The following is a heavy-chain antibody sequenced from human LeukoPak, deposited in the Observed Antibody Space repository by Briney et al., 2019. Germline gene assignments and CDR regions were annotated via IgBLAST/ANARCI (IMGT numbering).Heavy chain of an antibody. Sequence: PGGSLRLSCSASGFTFSSYAMHWVRQAPGKGLEYVSAISSNGGSTYYADSVKGRFTIPRDNSKNTLYLQMSSLRAEDTAVYYCVKDFYGSGSYYNPQKYFQHWGQGTLVTVSS. CDR1: GFTFSSYA. D-gene: IGHD3-10*01. J-gene: IGHJ1*01. CDR3: VKDFYGSGSYYNPQKYFQH. CDR2: ISSNGGST. V-gene: IGHV3-64D*06.